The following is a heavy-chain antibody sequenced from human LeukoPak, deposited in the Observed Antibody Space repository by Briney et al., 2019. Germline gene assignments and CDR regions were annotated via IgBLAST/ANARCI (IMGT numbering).Heavy chain of an antibody. CDR2: ISGSGGST. Sequence: PGGSLRLSCAASGFTFSSYGMSWVRQAPGKGLEWVSAISGSGGSTYYADSVKGRFTISRDNPKNTLYLQMNSLRAEDTAVYYCATCIAAADFGFFDYWGQGTLVTVSS. CDR1: GFTFSSYG. D-gene: IGHD6-13*01. V-gene: IGHV3-23*01. CDR3: ATCIAAADFGFFDY. J-gene: IGHJ4*02.